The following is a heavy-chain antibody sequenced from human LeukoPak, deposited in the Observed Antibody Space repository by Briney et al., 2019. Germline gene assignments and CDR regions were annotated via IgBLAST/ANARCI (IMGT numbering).Heavy chain of an antibody. V-gene: IGHV3-48*04. CDR2: IGSSGSTI. CDR1: GFTFNTYS. D-gene: IGHD4-11*01. J-gene: IGHJ6*03. Sequence: GGSLRLSCAASGFTFNTYSMNWVRQAPGKGLEWVSYIGSSGSTIYYADSVKGRFTISRDNAKNSLYLQMNRLRGEDTAVYFCAKEGRRTDYSSINYYYYFMDVWGKGTTVTISS. CDR3: AKEGRRTDYSSINYYYYFMDV.